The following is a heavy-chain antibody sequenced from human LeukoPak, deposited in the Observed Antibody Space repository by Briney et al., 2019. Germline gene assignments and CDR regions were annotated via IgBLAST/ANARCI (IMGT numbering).Heavy chain of an antibody. D-gene: IGHD2-15*01. CDR3: ARRGGVVVVAATGKGAFDI. V-gene: IGHV3-7*01. CDR1: GFTISSYW. CDR2: IKQGGGEK. Sequence: AGGSLRLSCAASGFTISSYWMSWVRQAPVKGLEWVANIKQGGGEKYYVDSVKGRFTISRDNAKDSLYLQMNSLRAEDTAVYYCARRGGVVVVAATGKGAFDIWGQGTMVTVSS. J-gene: IGHJ3*02.